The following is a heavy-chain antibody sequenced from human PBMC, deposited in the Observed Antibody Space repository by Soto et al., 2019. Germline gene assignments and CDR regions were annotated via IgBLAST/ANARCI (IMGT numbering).Heavy chain of an antibody. J-gene: IGHJ5*02. CDR1: GGSISSYY. CDR3: ARLGYCSGGSCYLGGWFDP. Sequence: SEPLSLTCTVSGGSISSYYWSWIRQPPGKGLEWFGYIYYSGSTNYNPSLKSRVTISLDTSKNQFSLKLSAVTAADTAVYYCARLGYCSGGSCYLGGWFDPWGHGTLVTVSS. CDR2: IYYSGST. D-gene: IGHD2-15*01. V-gene: IGHV4-59*01.